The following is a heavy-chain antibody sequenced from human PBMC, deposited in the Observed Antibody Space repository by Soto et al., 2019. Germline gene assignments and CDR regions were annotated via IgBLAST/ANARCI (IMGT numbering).Heavy chain of an antibody. CDR3: ATGPIAVAGTMGDY. Sequence: SVKVSCKASGGTFSSYAISWVRQTPGQGLEWMGGIIPIFGTANYAQKFRGRVTITADKSTSTAYMELSSLRSEDTAVYYCATGPIAVAGTMGDYWGQGTLVTVSS. J-gene: IGHJ4*02. D-gene: IGHD6-19*01. CDR1: GGTFSSYA. V-gene: IGHV1-69*06. CDR2: IIPIFGTA.